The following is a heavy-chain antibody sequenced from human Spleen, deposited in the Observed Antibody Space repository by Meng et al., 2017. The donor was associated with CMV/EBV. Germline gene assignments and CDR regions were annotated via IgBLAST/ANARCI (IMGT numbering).Heavy chain of an antibody. D-gene: IGHD2-21*01. CDR3: VRVVVPDDRFYYFDY. J-gene: IGHJ4*02. V-gene: IGHV4-39*07. CDR1: GASIRSGNYL. CDR2: THYSGST. Sequence: SETLSLTCTVSGASIRSGNYLWGWIRQPPGKGLEWIASTHYSGSTYYNQSLKSRVTPSVDTSKNQFSPKFSSVPAADTAVYYCVRVVVPDDRFYYFDYWGQGTLVTVSS.